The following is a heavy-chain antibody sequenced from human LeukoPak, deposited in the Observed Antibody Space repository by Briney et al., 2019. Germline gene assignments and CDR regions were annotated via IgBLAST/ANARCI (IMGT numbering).Heavy chain of an antibody. V-gene: IGHV1-18*01. J-gene: IGHJ4*02. CDR3: AREDRYSGNYFSLDY. D-gene: IGHD1-26*01. CDR1: GYTFTSYG. CDR2: ISTYNGNT. Sequence: ASVKVSCKASGYTFTSYGISWVRQAPGQGLEWMGWISTYNGNTNYAQKLQGRVTMTTDTSTSTAYMELRSLRSDDTAVFYCAREDRYSGNYFSLDYWGQGTLVTVSS.